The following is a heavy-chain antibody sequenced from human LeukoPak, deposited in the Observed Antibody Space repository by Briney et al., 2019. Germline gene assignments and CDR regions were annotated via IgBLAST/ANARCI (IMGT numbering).Heavy chain of an antibody. CDR3: ARVLTGIAAAGTRTGAFDI. CDR2: INPNSGGT. D-gene: IGHD6-13*01. J-gene: IGHJ3*02. CDR1: GYTFTGYY. V-gene: IGHV1-2*04. Sequence: ASVKVSCKASGYTFTGYYMHWVRQAPGQGLEWMGWINPNSGGTNYAQKFQGWVTMTRDTSISTAYMELSRLRSDDTAVYYCARVLTGIAAAGTRTGAFDIWGQGTMVTVSS.